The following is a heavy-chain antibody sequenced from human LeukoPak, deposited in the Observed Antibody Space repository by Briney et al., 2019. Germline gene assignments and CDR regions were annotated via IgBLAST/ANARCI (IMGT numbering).Heavy chain of an antibody. J-gene: IGHJ3*01. D-gene: IGHD1-14*01. CDR1: GYRVSSFA. Sequence: ASVKVSCKASGYRVSSFAIIWVRQAPGQGLECLGWIAANNDHTHYALNVQGRVTMTTDTSTDTAYMELRNLRSDDTAVYFCVRDKPGWGAFDVWGQGTVVTVSS. CDR3: VRDKPGWGAFDV. V-gene: IGHV1-18*01. CDR2: IAANNDHT.